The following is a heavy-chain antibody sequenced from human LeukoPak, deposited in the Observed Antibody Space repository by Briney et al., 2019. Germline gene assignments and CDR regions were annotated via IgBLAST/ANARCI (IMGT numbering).Heavy chain of an antibody. CDR3: ARTSHYVDIAATIPYGIYYFDY. CDR2: INPSGGST. D-gene: IGHD5-12*01. V-gene: IGHV1-46*01. J-gene: IGHJ4*02. CDR1: GYTFTSYY. Sequence: GASVKVSCKASGYTFTSYYMHWVRQAPGQGLEWMGIINPSGGSTSYAQKLQGRVTMTTDTSTSTAYMELRSLRSDDTAVYYCARTSHYVDIAATIPYGIYYFDYWGQGTLVTVSS.